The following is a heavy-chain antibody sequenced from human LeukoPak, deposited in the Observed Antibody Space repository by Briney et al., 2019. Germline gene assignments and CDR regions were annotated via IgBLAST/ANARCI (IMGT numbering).Heavy chain of an antibody. V-gene: IGHV4-39*01. D-gene: IGHD3-10*01. CDR1: GGSISSSSYY. CDR3: ARSYGSGSSAGY. CDR2: IYYGGST. Sequence: SETLSLTCTVSGGSISSSSYYWGWIRQPPGKGLEWIGSIYYGGSTYYNPSLKSRVTISVDTSKNQFSLKVSSVTAADTAVYYCARSYGSGSSAGYWGQGTLVTVSS. J-gene: IGHJ4*02.